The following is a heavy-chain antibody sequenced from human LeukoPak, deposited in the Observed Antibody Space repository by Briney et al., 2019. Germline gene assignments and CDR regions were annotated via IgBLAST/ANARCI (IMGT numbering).Heavy chain of an antibody. CDR1: GFTFTNHW. V-gene: IGHV3-21*01. D-gene: IGHD1-1*01. J-gene: IGHJ4*02. CDR3: ARDEYNSAYRFDY. CDR2: ISSSSSYI. Sequence: GGSLRLSCAASGFTFTNHWMNWVRQAPGRGLEWVSSISSSSSYIYYADSVKGRFTISRDNAKNSLYPQMNSLRAEDTAVYYCARDEYNSAYRFDYWGQGTLVTVSS.